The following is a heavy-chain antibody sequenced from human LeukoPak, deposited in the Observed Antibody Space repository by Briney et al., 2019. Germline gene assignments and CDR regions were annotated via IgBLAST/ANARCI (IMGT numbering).Heavy chain of an antibody. CDR2: IWYDGSNK. D-gene: IGHD3-10*01. CDR1: GLTFSSYG. V-gene: IGHV3-33*01. Sequence: QPGGSLRLSCAASGLTFSSYGMHWVRQAPGKGLEWVAVIWYDGSNKYYADSVKGRFTISRDNSKNTLYLQMNSLRAEDTAVYYCARAGMVQGVILTYLDYWGQGTLVTVSS. J-gene: IGHJ4*02. CDR3: ARAGMVQGVILTYLDY.